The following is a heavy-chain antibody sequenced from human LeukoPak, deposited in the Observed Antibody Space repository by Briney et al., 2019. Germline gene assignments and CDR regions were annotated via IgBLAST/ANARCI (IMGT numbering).Heavy chain of an antibody. J-gene: IGHJ3*02. CDR2: TYTGGNS. Sequence: TGGSLRLSCAASGFTVSSIHMVWVRQAPGKGLEWVSVTYTGGNSYYAGSVQGRFIISRDISKNTLYLQMNNLRAEDSALYYCARGGRGSAAVVAPRSFDIWGQGTMVTVSS. D-gene: IGHD3-22*01. CDR3: ARGGRGSAAVVAPRSFDI. CDR1: GFTVSSIH. V-gene: IGHV3-53*01.